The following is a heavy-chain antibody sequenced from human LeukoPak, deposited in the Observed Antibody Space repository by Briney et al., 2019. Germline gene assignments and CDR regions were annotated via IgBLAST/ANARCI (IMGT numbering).Heavy chain of an antibody. J-gene: IGHJ5*02. V-gene: IGHV4-39*01. CDR2: IYYGGST. CDR3: ARLSVLLWVAEAQSHDT. D-gene: IGHD3-10*01. Sequence: SETLSLTCTVSGGSINSSGYFWGWIRQPPGKGLQWIGSIYYGGSTYYNPSLKSRVTISVDTSMNQFSLNLSSVTAADTAVYHCARLSVLLWVAEAQSHDTWGQGTLVTVS. CDR1: GGSINSSGYF.